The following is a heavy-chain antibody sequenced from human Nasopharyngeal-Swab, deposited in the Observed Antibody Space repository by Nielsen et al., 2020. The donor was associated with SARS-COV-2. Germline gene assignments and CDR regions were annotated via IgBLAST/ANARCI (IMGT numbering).Heavy chain of an antibody. D-gene: IGHD4-11*01. CDR1: GGSISSSSYY. V-gene: IGHV4-39*02. CDR3: ATDYRDFFDY. CDR2: IYYSGST. Sequence: SETLSLTSTVSGGSISSSSYYWGWIRQPPGKGLEWIGSIYYSGSTYYNPSLKSRVTISVDTSKNQFSLKLSSVTAADTAVYYCATDYRDFFDYWGQGTLVTVSS. J-gene: IGHJ4*02.